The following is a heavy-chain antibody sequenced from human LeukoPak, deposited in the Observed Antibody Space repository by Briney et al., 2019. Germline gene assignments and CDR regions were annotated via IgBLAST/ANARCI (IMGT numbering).Heavy chain of an antibody. CDR2: LNPNSGGT. Sequence: ASVTVSCKASGYTFIGYFIHWVRQAPGQGLEWMGWLNPNSGGTNYAQEFQGRFTMTRDTSIRTLYMELSRLTSDDTAVYYCARFDGYNYLSVDYWGQGTLVTVSS. V-gene: IGHV1-2*02. J-gene: IGHJ4*02. CDR3: ARFDGYNYLSVDY. D-gene: IGHD5-24*01. CDR1: GYTFIGYF.